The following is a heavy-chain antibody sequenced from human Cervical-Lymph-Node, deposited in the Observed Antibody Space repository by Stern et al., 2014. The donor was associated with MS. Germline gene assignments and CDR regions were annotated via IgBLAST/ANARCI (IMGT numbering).Heavy chain of an antibody. V-gene: IGHV3-33*01. CDR1: GFTFSSSG. Sequence: VQLVESGGAVVEPGRSLRLSCAASGFTFSSSGMRWVRPAPGTGLERLAIIWYDGSNKYYAGPVKGRFTILRDHPKNTMYPHIHSLRAEDTXVYYCAREGGNTAXXXQHWGQGTLVTVSS. CDR2: IWYDGSNK. CDR3: AREGGNTAXXXQH. J-gene: IGHJ1*01. D-gene: IGHD4-23*01.